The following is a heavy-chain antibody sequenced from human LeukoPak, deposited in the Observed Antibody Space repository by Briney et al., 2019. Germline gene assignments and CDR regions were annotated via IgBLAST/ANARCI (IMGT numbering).Heavy chain of an antibody. CDR1: GFTFSSYA. CDR3: ARGGDGYNSHNFDY. CDR2: ISYDGSNK. Sequence: PGRSLRLSCAASGFTFSSYAMHWVRQAPGKGLEWVAVISYDGSNKYYADSVKGRFTISRDNSKNTLYLQMNSLRAEDTAVYYCARGGDGYNSHNFDYWGQGTLVTVSS. J-gene: IGHJ4*02. D-gene: IGHD5-24*01. V-gene: IGHV3-30*04.